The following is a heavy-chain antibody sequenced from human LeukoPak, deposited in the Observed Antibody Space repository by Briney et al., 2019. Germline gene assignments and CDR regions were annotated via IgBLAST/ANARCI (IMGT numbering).Heavy chain of an antibody. CDR1: GFTFSSYA. V-gene: IGHV3-23*01. CDR2: ISGSGGST. Sequence: GGSLRLSCAASGFTFSSYAMSWVRQAPGKGREGLSAISGSGGSTYYADSVKGRFTISRDNSKNTLYLQMNSLRAEDTAVYYCANDRNGAFDIWGQGTMVTVSS. J-gene: IGHJ3*02. CDR3: ANDRNGAFDI.